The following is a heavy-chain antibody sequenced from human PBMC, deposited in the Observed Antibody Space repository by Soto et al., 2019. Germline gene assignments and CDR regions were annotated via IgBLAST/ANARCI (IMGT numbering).Heavy chain of an antibody. CDR2: MNPNCGNT. CDR3: ARDAELLMAYGFSCDY. Sequence: GASVKVSCKASGYTFTSYDINWVRQATGQGLEWMGWMNPNCGNTGYAQKFQGRVTMTRNNSISTAYMELSSLRSEDTAVYYCARDAELLMAYGFSCDYWGQGTLVTVSS. J-gene: IGHJ4*02. CDR1: GYTFTSYD. V-gene: IGHV1-8*01. D-gene: IGHD1-7*01.